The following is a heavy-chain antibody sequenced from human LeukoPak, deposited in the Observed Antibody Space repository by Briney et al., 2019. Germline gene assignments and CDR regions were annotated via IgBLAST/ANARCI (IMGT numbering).Heavy chain of an antibody. CDR1: GYTFTGYY. CDR3: ARSPHILTGENFDY. D-gene: IGHD3-9*01. V-gene: IGHV1-2*02. Sequence: AASVKVSFKGSGYTFTGYYMHWVRQAPGQGRDWMGLINPNSGGTNYSQKFEGRVTMTRDTTLKTAYMELSRLRSDDTAVYYCARSPHILTGENFDYWGQGTLVTVSS. CDR2: INPNSGGT. J-gene: IGHJ4*02.